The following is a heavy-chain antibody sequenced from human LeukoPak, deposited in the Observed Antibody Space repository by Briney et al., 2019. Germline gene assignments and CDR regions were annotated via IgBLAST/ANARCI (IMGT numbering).Heavy chain of an antibody. CDR2: IVAGSGNT. CDR3: AAADPSGYDFWSGPYYYYYMDV. V-gene: IGHV1-58*02. J-gene: IGHJ6*03. CDR1: GFTFTSSA. D-gene: IGHD3-3*01. Sequence: SVKVSCKASGFTFTSSAMQWVRQARGQRLEWIGWIVAGSGNTNYAQKFQERVTITRDMSTSTAYMELSSLRSEDTAVYYCAAADPSGYDFWSGPYYYYYMDVWGKGTTVTVSS.